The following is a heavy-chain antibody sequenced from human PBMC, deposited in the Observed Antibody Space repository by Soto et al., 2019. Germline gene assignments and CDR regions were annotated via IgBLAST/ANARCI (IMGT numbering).Heavy chain of an antibody. J-gene: IGHJ6*02. CDR3: ARGLAMTTVTRGYYYYGMDV. V-gene: IGHV1-18*04. D-gene: IGHD4-17*01. CDR1: GYTFTSYG. CDR2: ISAYNGNT. Sequence: ASVKVSCKASGYTFTSYGISWVRQAPGQGLEWMGWISAYNGNTNYAQKLQGRVTMTTDTSTSTAYMELRSLRSDDTGVYYCARGLAMTTVTRGYYYYGMDVWGQGTTVTVSS.